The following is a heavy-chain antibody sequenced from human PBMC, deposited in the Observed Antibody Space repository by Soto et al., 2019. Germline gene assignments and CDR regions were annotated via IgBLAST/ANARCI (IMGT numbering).Heavy chain of an antibody. V-gene: IGHV1-18*01. CDR3: ARVGYSGYDLSTVTTEGFDY. D-gene: IGHD5-12*01. Sequence: QVQLVQSGAEVKKPGASVKVSCKASGYTFTSYGISWVRQAPGQGLEWMGWISAYNGNTNYAQKLQGRVTMTTDTSTSTAYMELRSLRSDDTAVYYCARVGYSGYDLSTVTTEGFDYWGQGTLVTVSS. J-gene: IGHJ4*02. CDR1: GYTFTSYG. CDR2: ISAYNGNT.